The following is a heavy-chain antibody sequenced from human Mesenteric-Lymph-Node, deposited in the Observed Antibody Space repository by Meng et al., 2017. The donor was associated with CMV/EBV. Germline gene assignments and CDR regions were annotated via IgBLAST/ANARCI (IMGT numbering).Heavy chain of an antibody. D-gene: IGHD2-15*01. CDR3: AKDIGTWTRGYYFDY. CDR2: ISSRGSDI. CDR1: GFTLSSYE. Sequence: GGSLRLSCAVSGFTLSSYEMNWVRQAPGEGLECVSYISSRGSDIYYADSVKGRFTISRDNSKNTLYLQMNSLRPEDTAVYYCAKDIGTWTRGYYFDYWGQGTLVTVSS. J-gene: IGHJ4*02. V-gene: IGHV3-48*03.